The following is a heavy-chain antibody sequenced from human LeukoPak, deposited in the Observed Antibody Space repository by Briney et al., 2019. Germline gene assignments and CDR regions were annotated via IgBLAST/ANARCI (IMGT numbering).Heavy chain of an antibody. CDR2: IYYSGST. CDR3: ARLYGDSVEDY. CDR1: GGSISSDY. D-gene: IGHD4-17*01. Sequence: SETLSLTCTVSGGSISSDYWSWMRQPPGKGLEWIGYIYYSGSTNYNPSLKSRVTISVDTSKNQFSLKLSSVTAADTAVYYCARLYGDSVEDYWGQGTLVTVSS. V-gene: IGHV4-59*01. J-gene: IGHJ4*02.